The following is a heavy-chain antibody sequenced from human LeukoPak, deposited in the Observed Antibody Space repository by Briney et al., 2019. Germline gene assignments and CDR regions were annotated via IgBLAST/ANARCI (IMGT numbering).Heavy chain of an antibody. CDR1: GGSFSGYY. V-gene: IGHV4-34*01. CDR2: INHSGST. J-gene: IGHJ4*02. Sequence: PSETLSLTCAVYGGSFSGYYWSWIRQPPGKGLEWIGEINHSGSTNYNPSLKSRVTISVDTSKNQLSLKLSSVTAADTAVYYCARNSHYYDSSGFNYWGQGSLVTVSS. CDR3: ARNSHYYDSSGFNY. D-gene: IGHD3-22*01.